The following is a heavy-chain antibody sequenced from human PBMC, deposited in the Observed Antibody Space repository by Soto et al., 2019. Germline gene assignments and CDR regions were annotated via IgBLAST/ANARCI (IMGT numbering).Heavy chain of an antibody. D-gene: IGHD3-3*01. CDR1: GFTFSSYG. Sequence: QVQVVESGGGVVQPGRSLRRCCAASGFTFSSYGMHWVRQAQGKGLEWVAVISYDGSNKYYADSVKGRFTISRDNSKNTLYLQMNSLRAEDTAVYYCAKDLAYYDFWSGYSLTESYYYYGMDVWGQGTTVTVSS. CDR2: ISYDGSNK. V-gene: IGHV3-30*18. J-gene: IGHJ6*02. CDR3: AKDLAYYDFWSGYSLTESYYYYGMDV.